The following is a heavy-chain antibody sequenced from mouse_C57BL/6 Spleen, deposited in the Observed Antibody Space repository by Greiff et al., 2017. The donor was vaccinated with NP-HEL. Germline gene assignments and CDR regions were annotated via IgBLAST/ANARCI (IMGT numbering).Heavy chain of an antibody. CDR3: ASRGYGRQPFDY. CDR2: IDPSDSYT. V-gene: IGHV1-50*01. J-gene: IGHJ2*01. Sequence: QVQLQQPGAELVKPGASVKLSCKASGYTFTSYWMQWVKQRPGQGLEWIGEIDPSDSYTNDNQKFKGKATLTVDTSSSTAYMQLSSLTSEDSAVYYCASRGYGRQPFDYWGQGTTLTVSS. CDR1: GYTFTSYW. D-gene: IGHD1-1*01.